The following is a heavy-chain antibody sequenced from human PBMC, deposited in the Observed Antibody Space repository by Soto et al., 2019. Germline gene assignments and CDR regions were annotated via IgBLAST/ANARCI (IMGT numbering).Heavy chain of an antibody. CDR3: ARGADCSGGSCYPYYYYYMDV. CDR2: IIPILGIA. D-gene: IGHD2-15*01. J-gene: IGHJ6*03. V-gene: IGHV1-69*02. Sequence: GASVKVSCKASGGTFSSYTISWVRQAPGQGLEWIGRIIPILGIANYAQKFQGRVTITADKSTSTAYMELSSLRSEDTAVYCCARGADCSGGSCYPYYYYYMDVWGKGTTVTVSS. CDR1: GGTFSSYT.